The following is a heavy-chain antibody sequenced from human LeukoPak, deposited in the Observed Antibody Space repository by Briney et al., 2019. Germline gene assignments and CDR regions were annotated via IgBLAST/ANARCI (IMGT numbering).Heavy chain of an antibody. V-gene: IGHV4-39*07. CDR2: IYYSGST. J-gene: IGHJ4*02. Sequence: SETLSLTCTVSGGSISSSSYYWGWIRQPPGKGLEWIGSIYYSGSTYYNPSLKSRVTISVDTSKNQFSLKLSSVTAADTAVYYCARDRGEFGEDDYWGQGTLVTVSS. D-gene: IGHD3-10*01. CDR3: ARDRGEFGEDDY. CDR1: GGSISSSSYY.